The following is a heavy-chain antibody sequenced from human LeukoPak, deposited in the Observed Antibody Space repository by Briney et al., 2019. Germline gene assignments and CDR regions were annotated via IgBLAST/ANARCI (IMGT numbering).Heavy chain of an antibody. CDR3: ARDPQRGVPDYFDY. Sequence: PGGSLRLPCAASGFTFSSYPMHWVRQAPGKGLEWVSVISYDGSTKYYADSVKGRFTISRDSPKNTLYLQMDSLRADDTAMYYCARDPQRGVPDYFDYWGQGTLVTVSS. J-gene: IGHJ4*02. CDR1: GFTFSSYP. D-gene: IGHD6-25*01. CDR2: ISYDGSTK. V-gene: IGHV3-30-3*01.